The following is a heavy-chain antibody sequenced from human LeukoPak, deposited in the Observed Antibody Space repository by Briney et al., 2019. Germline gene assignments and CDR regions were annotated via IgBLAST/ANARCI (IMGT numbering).Heavy chain of an antibody. CDR1: GFTFSSYS. CDR3: ARYYYDSSGQRDYFDY. CDR2: ISSSSSYI. D-gene: IGHD3-22*01. V-gene: IGHV3-21*01. J-gene: IGHJ4*02. Sequence: GGSLRLSCAASGFTFSSYSMNWVRQAPGKGLEWVSSISSSSSYIYYADSVKGRFTISRDNAKNSLYQQMNSLRAEDTAVYYCARYYYDSSGQRDYFDYWGQGTLVTVSS.